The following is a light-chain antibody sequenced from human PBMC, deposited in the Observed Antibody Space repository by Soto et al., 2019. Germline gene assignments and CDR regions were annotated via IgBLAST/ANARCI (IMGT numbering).Light chain of an antibody. CDR2: AAS. CDR1: QSLTNY. Sequence: DIQMIKSPSSLYASVGDRVTVNCRSSQSLTNYLNWYQEKPGKAPXVLIYAASSLQSGVPSRFTVSGSGTEFTLTISSMQPDDFATDYCQQYHEYWFGQGTKVDIK. J-gene: IGKJ1*01. CDR3: QQYHEYW. V-gene: IGKV1-39*01.